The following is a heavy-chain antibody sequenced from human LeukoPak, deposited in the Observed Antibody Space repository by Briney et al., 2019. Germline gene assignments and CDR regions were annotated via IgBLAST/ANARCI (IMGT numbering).Heavy chain of an antibody. CDR3: ARVDYGAGGVRY. CDR2: ISSSGSNI. J-gene: IGHJ4*02. CDR1: GFTFSDYY. V-gene: IGHV3-11*01. Sequence: GGSLRLSCAASGFTFSDYYMSWIRQAPGKGLEGGSYISSSGSNIYYADSVKGRFTISRDNAKNSLYLQMNRLRAEDTAVYYCARVDYGAGGVRYWGQGTLVTVSS. D-gene: IGHD4/OR15-4a*01.